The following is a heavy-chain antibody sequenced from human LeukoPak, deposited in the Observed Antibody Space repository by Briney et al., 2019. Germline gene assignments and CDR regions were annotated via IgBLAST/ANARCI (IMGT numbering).Heavy chain of an antibody. J-gene: IGHJ6*04. V-gene: IGHV3-15*01. CDR3: TTKPCSSTSCYYYYGMDV. CDR1: GFTFSNAW. CDR2: IKSKTGGGTT. Sequence: GGSLRLSCAASGFTFSNAWMSWVRQAPGKGLGWVGRIKSKTGGGTTDYAAPVKGRFTISRDDSKNTLYLQMNSLKTEDTAVYYCTTKPCSSTSCYYYYGMDVWGKGTTVTVSS. D-gene: IGHD2-2*01.